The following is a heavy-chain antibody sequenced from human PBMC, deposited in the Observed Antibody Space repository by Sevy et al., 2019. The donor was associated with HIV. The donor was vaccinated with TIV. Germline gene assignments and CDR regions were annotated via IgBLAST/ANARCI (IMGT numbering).Heavy chain of an antibody. CDR3: ATTKDYYDGSGYPFDY. J-gene: IGHJ4*02. V-gene: IGHV1-24*01. CDR2: FDPEDGDPEDGKT. Sequence: ASVKVSCKVSGYTLTQFSMHWVRQAPGKGLEWMTTFDPEDGDPEDGKTSYAQKFLGRVTMTADTSTDTAYMELSSLRSDDTAVYYCATTKDYYDGSGYPFDYWGQGTLVTVSS. D-gene: IGHD3-22*01. CDR1: GYTLTQFS.